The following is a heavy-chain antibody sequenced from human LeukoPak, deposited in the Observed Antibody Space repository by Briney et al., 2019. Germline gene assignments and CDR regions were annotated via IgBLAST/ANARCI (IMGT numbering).Heavy chain of an antibody. Sequence: GGSLRLSCAASGFTFSSYFMNWVRQAPGKGLEWVSSISRSNTYIYYADSVKGRFTISRDNAKNSLYLQMNSLRAEDTAVYYCARVSSADGGYIDYWGQGTLVTASS. CDR1: GFTFSSYF. J-gene: IGHJ4*02. CDR3: ARVSSADGGYIDY. D-gene: IGHD5-12*01. V-gene: IGHV3-21*01. CDR2: ISRSNTYI.